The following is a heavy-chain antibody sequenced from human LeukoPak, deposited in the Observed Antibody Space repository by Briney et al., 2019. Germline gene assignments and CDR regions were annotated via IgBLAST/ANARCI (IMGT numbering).Heavy chain of an antibody. CDR1: GFAVNTYA. CDR3: ARYGFYPY. V-gene: IGHV3-48*01. J-gene: IGHJ4*02. CDR2: FGISGTI. D-gene: IGHD2/OR15-2a*01. Sequence: GGSLRLSCAASGFAVNTYAMHWVRQAPGEGPEWIAYFGISGTIYYADSVRGRFTISRDSAMNSLFLQMNSLRVDDTAICYFARYGFYPYWGPGTTVTVSS.